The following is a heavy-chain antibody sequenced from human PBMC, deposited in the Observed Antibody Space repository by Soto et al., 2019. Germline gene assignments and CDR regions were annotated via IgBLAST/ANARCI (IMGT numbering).Heavy chain of an antibody. D-gene: IGHD2-15*01. CDR1: GGSMSSYY. CDR3: ARDRNQASGGNHFDY. J-gene: IGHJ4*02. Sequence: SETLSLTCTVSGGSMSSYYWSWIRQPPGKGLEWIGYIFYSGSTNYNPSLKSRVTISVDTSKNQFSLKVNSVTAADTAVYYCARDRNQASGGNHFDYWGPGTLVTVSS. V-gene: IGHV4-59*01. CDR2: IFYSGST.